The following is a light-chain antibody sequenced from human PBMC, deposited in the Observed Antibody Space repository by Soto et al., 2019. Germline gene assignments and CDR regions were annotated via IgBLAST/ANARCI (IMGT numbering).Light chain of an antibody. CDR1: QSVSSN. V-gene: IGKV3-15*01. J-gene: IGKJ4*01. Sequence: EVVMTQSPATLSLSPGERATLSCRASQSVSSNFLAWYQQKPGQAPRLLIYGVSIRATGIPARFSGSGSGTEFTLTISSLQSEDFAVYYCQQYSASPLTFGGGTKVEI. CDR2: GVS. CDR3: QQYSASPLT.